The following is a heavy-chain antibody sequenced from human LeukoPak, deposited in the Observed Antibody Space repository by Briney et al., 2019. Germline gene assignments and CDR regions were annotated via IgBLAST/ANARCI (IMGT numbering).Heavy chain of an antibody. CDR1: GFTFSNYG. Sequence: PGGSLRLSCAASGFTFSNYGMQWVRQAPGKGLEWVAVVSHDGTTEFYADSVKGRFTISRDNSKNTVDLQMYSLRAEDTAVYYCAKEPNPYSSGWYFQHWGQGTLVTVSS. V-gene: IGHV3-30*18. CDR3: AKEPNPYSSGWYFQH. CDR2: VSHDGTTE. D-gene: IGHD6-25*01. J-gene: IGHJ1*01.